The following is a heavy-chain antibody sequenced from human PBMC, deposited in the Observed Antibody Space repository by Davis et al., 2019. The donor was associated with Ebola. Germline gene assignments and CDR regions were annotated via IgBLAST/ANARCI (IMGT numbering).Heavy chain of an antibody. CDR1: GYTFTNYW. V-gene: IGHV5-51*01. Sequence: GESLKISCRGSGYTFTNYWIAWVRQMPGKGLEWMGIIYPGDSETRYSPSLQGQVTISADKSISTAYLQWSSLKASDTAMYYCAMYSRYRNYYYYMDVWGKGTTVTVSS. CDR2: IYPGDSET. D-gene: IGHD1-26*01. CDR3: AMYSRYRNYYYYMDV. J-gene: IGHJ6*03.